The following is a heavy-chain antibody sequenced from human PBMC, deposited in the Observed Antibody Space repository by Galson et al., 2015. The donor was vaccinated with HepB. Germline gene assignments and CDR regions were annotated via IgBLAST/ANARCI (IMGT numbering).Heavy chain of an antibody. CDR3: AKDRPVVLHPIDY. J-gene: IGHJ4*02. CDR2: ISGSDDST. D-gene: IGHD2-15*01. Sequence: SLRLSCAASGFTFSSYAMSWVRQAPGKGLEWVSAISGSDDSTYNADSVKGRFTISRDNSKNTLYLQMNSLRAEDTAVYYCAKDRPVVLHPIDYWGQGTLVTVSS. CDR1: GFTFSSYA. V-gene: IGHV3-23*01.